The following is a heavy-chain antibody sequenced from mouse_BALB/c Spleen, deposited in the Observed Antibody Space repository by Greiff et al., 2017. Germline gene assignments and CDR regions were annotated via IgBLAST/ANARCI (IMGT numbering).Heavy chain of an antibody. CDR3: ARHEDYHGSSYLAY. CDR1: GFTFSSYG. D-gene: IGHD1-1*01. Sequence: EVQLVESGGDLVKPGGSLKLSCAASGFTFSSYGMSWVRQTPDKRLEWVATISSGGSYTYYPDSVKGRFTISRDNAKNTLYLQMSSLKSEDTAMYYCARHEDYHGSSYLAYWGQGTLVTVSA. V-gene: IGHV5-6*01. J-gene: IGHJ3*01. CDR2: ISSGGSYT.